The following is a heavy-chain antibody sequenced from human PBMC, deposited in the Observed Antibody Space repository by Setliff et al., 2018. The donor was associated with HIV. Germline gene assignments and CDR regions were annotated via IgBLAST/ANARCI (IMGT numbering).Heavy chain of an antibody. Sequence: ASVKVSCKASGYTFINLDITWVRQAPGQGLEWMGWISANYAKTDYSQKFQGRVTMTTDTSTSTAYMELRSLTSDDTAMYYCTRDRVAGPYYYGVDVWGQGTTVTVSS. J-gene: IGHJ6*02. V-gene: IGHV1-18*04. D-gene: IGHD2-15*01. CDR2: ISANYAKT. CDR3: TRDRVAGPYYYGVDV. CDR1: GYTFINLD.